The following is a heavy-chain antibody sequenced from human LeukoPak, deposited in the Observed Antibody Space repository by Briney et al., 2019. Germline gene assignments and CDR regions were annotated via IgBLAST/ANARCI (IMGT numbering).Heavy chain of an antibody. CDR2: INWNGGST. CDR3: ARGEGIQLWFVFDY. J-gene: IGHJ4*02. D-gene: IGHD5-18*01. CDR1: GFSFDDYG. V-gene: IGHV3-20*04. Sequence: GGSLRLSCAASGFSFDDYGMSWVRQAPGKGLEWVSGINWNGGSTGYADSVKGRFTISRDNAKNSLYLQMNSLRAEDTAVYYCARGEGIQLWFVFDYWGQGTLVTVSS.